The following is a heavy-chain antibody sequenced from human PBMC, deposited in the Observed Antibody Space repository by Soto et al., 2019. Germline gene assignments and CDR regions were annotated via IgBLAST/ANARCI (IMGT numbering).Heavy chain of an antibody. J-gene: IGHJ4*02. CDR2: INPNSGGT. CDR1: GYTFTGYY. D-gene: IGHD4-17*01. CDR3: ARDPVDYGGLFDY. Sequence: ASVKVSCKASGYTFTGYYMHWVRQAPGQGLEWMGWINPNSGGTNYAQKLQGRVTMTTDTSTSTAYMELRSLRSDDTAVYYCARDPVDYGGLFDYWGQGTLVTVSS. V-gene: IGHV1-2*02.